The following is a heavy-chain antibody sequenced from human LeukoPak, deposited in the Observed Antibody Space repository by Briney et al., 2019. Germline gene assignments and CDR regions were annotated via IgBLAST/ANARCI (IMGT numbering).Heavy chain of an antibody. CDR2: IKQDGSEK. CDR1: GFTFSSYW. Sequence: GGSLRLSRAASGFTFSSYWMSWVRQAPGKGLEWVANIKQDGSEKYYVDSVKGRFTISRDNAKNSLYLQMNSLRAEDTAVYYCARGTVVVVAAIAEYFQHWGQGTLVTVSS. CDR3: ARGTVVVVAAIAEYFQH. J-gene: IGHJ1*01. D-gene: IGHD2-15*01. V-gene: IGHV3-7*01.